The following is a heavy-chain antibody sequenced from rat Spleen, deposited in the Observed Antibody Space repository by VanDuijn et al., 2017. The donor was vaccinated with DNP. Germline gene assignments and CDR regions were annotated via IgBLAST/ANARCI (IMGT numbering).Heavy chain of an antibody. Sequence: QVQLQQSGAELAKPGSSVKISCKASGYTFTSYYVSWIKQTTGQGLDYIGYIDAGSGSTNYNEKFRGKATLTGGKSSSTAFMQLSSLTPDDSAVYYCARAGADYAMDAWGQGTSVSVSS. J-gene: IGHJ4*01. CDR2: IDAGSGST. CDR1: GYTFTSYY. CDR3: ARAGADYAMDA. D-gene: IGHD1-4*01. V-gene: IGHV1-43*01.